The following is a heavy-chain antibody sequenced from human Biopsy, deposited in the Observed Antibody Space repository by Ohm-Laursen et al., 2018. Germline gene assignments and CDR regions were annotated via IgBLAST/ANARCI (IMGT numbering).Heavy chain of an antibody. CDR1: GYTFTSYE. J-gene: IGHJ5*02. D-gene: IGHD3-10*01. CDR2: MNPDSGNT. V-gene: IGHV1-8*01. Sequence: SVKVSCKTSGYTFTSYEINWVRQATGQGLEWMGWMNPDSGNTGYAQNFQGRVTMTRNTSISTAYMELSSLRSEDTAVYFCARADPPPFYYGSGSSNWFDPWGHGTLVTVSS. CDR3: ARADPPPFYYGSGSSNWFDP.